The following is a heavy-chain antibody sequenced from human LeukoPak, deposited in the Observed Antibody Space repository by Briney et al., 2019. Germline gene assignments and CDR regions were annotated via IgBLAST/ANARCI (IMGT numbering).Heavy chain of an antibody. CDR1: GFTFSSYN. V-gene: IGHV3-21*01. D-gene: IGHD3-10*01. CDR3: ARLGSGTSYPYSYYYMDV. Sequence: PGGSLRLSCAASGFTFSSYNMNWVRQAPGRRLEWVSSITSRSTYTNYADSVKGRVTISRDNARNSLYLQMSSLRAEDTAVYYCARLGSGTSYPYSYYYMDVWGKGTTVTVSS. CDR2: ITSRSTYT. J-gene: IGHJ6*03.